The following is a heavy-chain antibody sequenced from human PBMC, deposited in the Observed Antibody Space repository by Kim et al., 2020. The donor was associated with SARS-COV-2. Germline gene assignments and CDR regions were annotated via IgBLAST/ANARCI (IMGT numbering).Heavy chain of an antibody. V-gene: IGHV3-72*01. CDR1: GFTFSDYY. J-gene: IGHJ4*01. Sequence: GGSLRLSSVASGFTFSDYYMDWVRQAPGKGLEWVGRIRNKANSYTTEYAASVKGRFTISRDDSKNSVFLQMNSLKIEDTALYYCASSKGPVLFNYCGQGT. CDR2: IRNKANSYTT. CDR3: ASSKGPVLFNY.